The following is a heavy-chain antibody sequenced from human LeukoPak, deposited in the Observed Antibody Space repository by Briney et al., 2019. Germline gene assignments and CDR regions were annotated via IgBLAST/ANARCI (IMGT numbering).Heavy chain of an antibody. CDR1: GYSFTSYW. J-gene: IGHJ4*02. V-gene: IGHV5-51*01. CDR3: ARLARSVGLAFSQYYFDY. Sequence: GESLQISCKGSGYSFTSYWIGWVRQMPGKGLEWMGIIYPGDSDTRYSPSFQGQVTVSADKSISTAYLQWSSLKASDTAMYYCARLARSVGLAFSQYYFDYWGQGTLVTVSS. CDR2: IYPGDSDT.